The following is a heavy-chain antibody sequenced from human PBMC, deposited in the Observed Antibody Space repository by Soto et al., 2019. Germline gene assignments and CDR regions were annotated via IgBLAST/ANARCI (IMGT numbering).Heavy chain of an antibody. V-gene: IGHV3-23*01. J-gene: IGHJ6*02. Sequence: GGSLRLSCAASGFTFSSYAMSWVRQAPGKGLEWVSAISGSGGSTYYADSVKGRFTIARDNSKNTLYRQMNSLRAEDTDVYYCAKGRSYRNKYGMDVWGQGTTVTVSS. CDR2: ISGSGGST. CDR3: AKGRSYRNKYGMDV. CDR1: GFTFSSYA. D-gene: IGHD1-26*01.